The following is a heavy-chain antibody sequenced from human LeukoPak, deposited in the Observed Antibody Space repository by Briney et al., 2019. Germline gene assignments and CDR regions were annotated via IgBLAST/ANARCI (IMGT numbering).Heavy chain of an antibody. J-gene: IGHJ3*02. CDR3: ARRRIRYFDWLSQRAGAFDI. D-gene: IGHD3-9*01. Sequence: SETLSLTCTVSGGSISSYYWSWIRQPPGKGLEWIGYIYYSGSTNYNPSLKSRVTISVDTSKNQFSLKLSSVTAADTAVYYCARRRIRYFDWLSQRAGAFDIWGQGTMVTVSS. V-gene: IGHV4-59*12. CDR1: GGSISSYY. CDR2: IYYSGST.